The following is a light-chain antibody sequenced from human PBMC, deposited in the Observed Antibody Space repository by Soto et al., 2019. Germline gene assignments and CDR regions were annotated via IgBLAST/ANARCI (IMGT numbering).Light chain of an antibody. CDR2: GAS. CDR3: QHYAGGLRIT. Sequence: EIVLTQSPGTLSLSPGERSTLSCGAGQSVSSSYLAWYQQKPGQAPRLXIXGASSRATGIPDRFSGSGSGTDFTLTISRLEHEDFALYYCQHYAGGLRITFGQGTRLEIK. CDR1: QSVSSSY. J-gene: IGKJ5*01. V-gene: IGKV3-20*01.